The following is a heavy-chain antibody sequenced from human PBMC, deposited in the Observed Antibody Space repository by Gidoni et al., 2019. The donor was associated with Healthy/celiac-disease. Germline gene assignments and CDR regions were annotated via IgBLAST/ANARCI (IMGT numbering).Heavy chain of an antibody. Sequence: QVQLVESGGGVVQPGRSLRLSCAASGFTFSSYAMHWVRQAPGKGLEWVAVISYDGSNKYYADSVKGRFTISRDNSKNTLYLQMNSLRAEDTAVYYCARDSGSYHSPHPYFDYWGQGTLVTVSS. D-gene: IGHD1-26*01. CDR2: ISYDGSNK. J-gene: IGHJ4*02. CDR1: GFTFSSYA. CDR3: ARDSGSYHSPHPYFDY. V-gene: IGHV3-30-3*01.